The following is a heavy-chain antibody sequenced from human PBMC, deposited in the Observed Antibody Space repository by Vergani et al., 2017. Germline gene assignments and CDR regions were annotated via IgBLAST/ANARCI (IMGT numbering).Heavy chain of an antibody. V-gene: IGHV4/OR15-8*02. CDR1: DSSIMTNPY. CDR3: ARHRCAGGFFPSSYFYGMDV. Sequence: QVQLQESGPGLVKPSETLTLTCDVSDSSIMTNPYWGWFRQSPGKGLEWIGGIHHSGDPHYHSSLKSRVSISIVSSSKFSLSLTSVTAADTAIYYCARHRCAGGFFPSSYFYGMDVWVHGTTVTVSS. D-gene: IGHD3-10*02. CDR2: IHHSGDP. J-gene: IGHJ6*02.